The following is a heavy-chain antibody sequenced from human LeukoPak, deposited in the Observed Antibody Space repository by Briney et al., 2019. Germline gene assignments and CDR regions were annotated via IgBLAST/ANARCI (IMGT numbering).Heavy chain of an antibody. D-gene: IGHD3-10*01. CDR2: IKQDGSET. CDR3: ARDMVRGVKPLDY. CDR1: GFTLSSYW. V-gene: IGHV3-7*01. Sequence: PGGSLRLSCAASGFTLSSYWMSWVRQAPGKGGEWVANIKQDGSETYYVPSLKRRFTISRDNAKNSLYLQMNSLRAEHTAVYYCARDMVRGVKPLDYWGQGTLVTVSS. J-gene: IGHJ4*02.